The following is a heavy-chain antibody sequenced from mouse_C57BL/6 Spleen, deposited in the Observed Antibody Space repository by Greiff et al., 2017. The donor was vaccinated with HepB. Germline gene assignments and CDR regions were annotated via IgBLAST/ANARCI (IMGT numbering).Heavy chain of an antibody. CDR3: ARSAQATLWFAY. CDR2: IYPGDGDT. Sequence: VQLQQSGPELVKPGASVKISCKASGYAFSSSWMNWVKQRPGKGLEWIGRIYPGDGDTNYNGKFKGKATLTADKSSSTAYMQLSSLTSEDSAVYFCARSAQATLWFAYWGQGTLVTVSA. D-gene: IGHD3-2*02. V-gene: IGHV1-82*01. J-gene: IGHJ3*01. CDR1: GYAFSSSW.